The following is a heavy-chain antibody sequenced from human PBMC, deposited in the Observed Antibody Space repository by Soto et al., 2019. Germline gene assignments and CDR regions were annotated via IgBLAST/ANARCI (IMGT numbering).Heavy chain of an antibody. CDR2: ISGSGEST. D-gene: IGHD3-3*01. V-gene: IGHV3-23*01. Sequence: GGSLRLSCAASGFTFSSYAMSWVRQAPGKGLEWVSAISGSGESTYYADSVKGRFTISRDNSKNTLYLQMNSLRAEDTAVYYCAKAEMDFWSGLNYWGQGTLVTVSS. CDR1: GFTFSSYA. CDR3: AKAEMDFWSGLNY. J-gene: IGHJ4*02.